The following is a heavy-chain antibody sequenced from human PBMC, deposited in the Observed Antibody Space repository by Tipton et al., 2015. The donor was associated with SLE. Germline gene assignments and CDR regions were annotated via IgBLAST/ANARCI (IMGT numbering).Heavy chain of an antibody. CDR1: GFMFGDQW. D-gene: IGHD3-22*01. CDR2: INPDGTQK. CDR3: GRGVYSESSVGMDV. V-gene: IGHV3-7*01. Sequence: SLRLSCAASGFMFGDQWMRWVRQAPGKGLEWVAKINPDGTQKYYLDSVKGRFTISRDNAKNTLYLQMNSLRAEDTAVYYCGRGVYSESSVGMDVWGQGPTVTVSS. J-gene: IGHJ6*02.